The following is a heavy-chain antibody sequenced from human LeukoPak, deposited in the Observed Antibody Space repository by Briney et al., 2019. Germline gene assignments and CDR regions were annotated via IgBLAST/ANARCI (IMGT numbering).Heavy chain of an antibody. CDR3: ARVGICYGPSTFGAFYI. CDR1: GGPISSYY. D-gene: IGHD3-16*01. J-gene: IGHJ3*02. Sequence: SETLSLTCTVSGGPISSYYWSWVRQPPGKGLEWIGSIYYNGSINYNPSLKSRVTISVDTSKNQFSLKLSSVTAADTAVYYCARVGICYGPSTFGAFYIWGQGTMVTVSS. V-gene: IGHV4-59*01. CDR2: IYYNGSI.